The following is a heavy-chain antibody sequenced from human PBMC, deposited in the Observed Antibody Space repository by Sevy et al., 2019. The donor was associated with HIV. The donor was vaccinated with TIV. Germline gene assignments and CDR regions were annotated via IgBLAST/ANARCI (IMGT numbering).Heavy chain of an antibody. CDR3: ARDRSYSSSWYAYYYYGMDV. J-gene: IGHJ6*02. Sequence: GGSLRLSCAASGFTFSDYYMSWIRQAPGKGLEWVSYISSSGSTIYYADSVKGRFTISRDNAKNSLYLQMNSLRAEDTAVYYCARDRSYSSSWYAYYYYGMDVWGQGTTVTVSS. V-gene: IGHV3-11*01. CDR2: ISSSGSTI. D-gene: IGHD6-13*01. CDR1: GFTFSDYY.